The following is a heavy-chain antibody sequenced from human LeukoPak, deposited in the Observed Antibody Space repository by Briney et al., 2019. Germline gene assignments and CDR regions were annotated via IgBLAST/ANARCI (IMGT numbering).Heavy chain of an antibody. D-gene: IGHD3-22*01. CDR1: GGSISSYY. Sequence: SETLSLTCTVSGGSISSYYWSWIRQPPGKGLEWIGYIYYSGSTNYNPSLKSRVTISVDTSKNQFSLKLSSVTAADTAVYYCAGTSGYKVFGPDYWGQGTLVTVSS. CDR2: IYYSGST. J-gene: IGHJ4*02. CDR3: AGTSGYKVFGPDY. V-gene: IGHV4-59*01.